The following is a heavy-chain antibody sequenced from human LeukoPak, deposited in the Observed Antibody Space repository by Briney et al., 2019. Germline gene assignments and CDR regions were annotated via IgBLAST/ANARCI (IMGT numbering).Heavy chain of an antibody. CDR2: INPSSGVT. D-gene: IGHD1-26*01. J-gene: IGHJ4*02. Sequence: ASVKVSCKASGYTFTGYYIHWVRQAPGQGLEWMGRINPSSGVTTYVQKFQGRVTMTRDTSISTAYMELSRLRSDDTAVYYCATRVGANTLNYWGQGTLVTVSS. CDR1: GYTFTGYY. CDR3: ATRVGANTLNY. V-gene: IGHV1-2*06.